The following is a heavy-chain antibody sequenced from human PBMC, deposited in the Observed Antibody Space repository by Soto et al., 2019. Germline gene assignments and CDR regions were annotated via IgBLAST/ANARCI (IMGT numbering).Heavy chain of an antibody. CDR1: GFTLNDDA. CDR2: ISLDGYTT. CDR3: AKERITMIVVARQLDY. D-gene: IGHD3-22*01. J-gene: IGHJ4*02. Sequence: GGSLRLSCSVSGFTLNDDAMHWVRQAPGKGLEYVSAISLDGYTTYYADSVKGRFTISRDNSKNTLYLQMNSLRAEDTAVYYCAKERITMIVVARQLDYWGQGTLVTVSS. V-gene: IGHV3-64*04.